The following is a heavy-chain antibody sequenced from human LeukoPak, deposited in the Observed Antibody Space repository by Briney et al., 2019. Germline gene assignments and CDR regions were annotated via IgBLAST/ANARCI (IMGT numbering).Heavy chain of an antibody. CDR3: ARDAQEIIAAAGQGTFDY. CDR2: ISGSGVT. Sequence: TGGSLRLSCAASGFMFSRYAMIWVRQTPGKGLEWVSGISGSGVTDYADSVKGRFTISRDNSKNTLYLQMNSLRAEDTAVYYCARDAQEIIAAAGQGTFDYWGQGTLVTVSS. J-gene: IGHJ4*02. CDR1: GFMFSRYA. D-gene: IGHD6-13*01. V-gene: IGHV3-23*01.